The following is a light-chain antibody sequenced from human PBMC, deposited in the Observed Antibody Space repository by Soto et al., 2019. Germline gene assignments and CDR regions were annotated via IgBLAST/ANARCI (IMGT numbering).Light chain of an antibody. CDR1: QSLLSTSTNRNH. Sequence: DIVISQSPDSLAVSLGERATINCKSSQSLLSTSTNRNHLAWYQQKTGQPPKLLIYWASTRESGVPDRISASGSGTNFTLVISSVQAEDVALYYCQQSYTTPPITFGQGTRLEIK. CDR3: QQSYTTPPIT. J-gene: IGKJ5*01. CDR2: WAS. V-gene: IGKV4-1*01.